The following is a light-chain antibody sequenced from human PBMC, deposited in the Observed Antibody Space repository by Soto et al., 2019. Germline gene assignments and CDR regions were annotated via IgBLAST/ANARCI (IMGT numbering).Light chain of an antibody. J-gene: IGLJ1*01. CDR3: CSYAGPAYV. CDR1: SSDVGGYNY. Sequence: QSALTQPRSVSGSPGQSVTISCTGTSSDVGGYNYVSWYQQHPGKAPKLMIYDVSKRPSGVPDRFSGSKSGNTASLTISGLQAEDEADYYCCSYAGPAYVFGTGTKLTVL. V-gene: IGLV2-11*01. CDR2: DVS.